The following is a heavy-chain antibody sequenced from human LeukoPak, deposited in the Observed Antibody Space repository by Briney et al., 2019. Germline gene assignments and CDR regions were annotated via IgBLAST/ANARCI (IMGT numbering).Heavy chain of an antibody. CDR2: ISSSSSYI. CDR1: GFTFSSYS. D-gene: IGHD2-15*01. Sequence: GGSLRLSCAASGFTFSSYSMNWVRQAPGKGLEWVSSISSSSSYIYYADSVMGRFTISRDNAKNSLYLQMNSLRAEDTAVYYCARTKVVLVAATRRGAFDIWGQGTMVTVSS. CDR3: ARTKVVLVAATRRGAFDI. V-gene: IGHV3-21*04. J-gene: IGHJ3*02.